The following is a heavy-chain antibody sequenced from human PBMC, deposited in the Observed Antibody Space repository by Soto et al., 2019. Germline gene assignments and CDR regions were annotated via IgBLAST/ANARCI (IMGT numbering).Heavy chain of an antibody. CDR1: GGSISSSNW. Sequence: PSETLSLTCAVSGGSISSSNWWSWVRQPPGKGPEWIGEIYHSGSTNYNPSLKSRVTISVDKSKNQFSLKLSSVTAADTAVYYCARESSTPIFGVVRYYYGMDVWGQGTTVTVS. CDR3: ARESSTPIFGVVRYYYGMDV. V-gene: IGHV4-4*02. D-gene: IGHD3-3*01. CDR2: IYHSGST. J-gene: IGHJ6*02.